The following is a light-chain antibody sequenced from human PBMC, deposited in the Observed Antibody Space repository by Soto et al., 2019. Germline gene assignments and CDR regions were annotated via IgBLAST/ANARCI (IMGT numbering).Light chain of an antibody. CDR2: GAS. CDR1: QSVSSSY. V-gene: IGKV3-20*01. J-gene: IGKJ2*01. CDR3: QQYRTSPYT. Sequence: EIVLTQSPGTLSLSPGEGVTLSCRASQSVSSSYLAWYQQKPGQAPRLLIYGASSRPTGIPDRFSGSGSGTDFTLTINRLEPEDFAVYFCQQYRTSPYTFGQGTKLEIK.